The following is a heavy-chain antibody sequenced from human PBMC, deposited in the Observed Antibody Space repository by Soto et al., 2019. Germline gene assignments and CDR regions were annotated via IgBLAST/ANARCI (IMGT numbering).Heavy chain of an antibody. J-gene: IGHJ4*02. CDR2: ISAYNGNT. CDR3: ARGFLYYDILTGYYTRYYFDY. D-gene: IGHD3-9*01. Sequence: ASVKVSCKASGYTFTSYGISWVRQAPGQGLEWMGWISAYNGNTNYAQKLQGRVTMTTDTSTSTAYMELRSLRSDDTAVYYCARGFLYYDILTGYYTRYYFDYWGQGTQVTVSS. CDR1: GYTFTSYG. V-gene: IGHV1-18*01.